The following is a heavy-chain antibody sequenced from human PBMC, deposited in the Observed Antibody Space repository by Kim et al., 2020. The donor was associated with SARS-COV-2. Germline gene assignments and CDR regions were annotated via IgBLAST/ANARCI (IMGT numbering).Heavy chain of an antibody. CDR1: GFTFSSYS. CDR2: ISSSSSYI. D-gene: IGHD6-19*01. Sequence: GGSLRLSCAASGFTFSSYSMNWVRQAPGKGLEWVSSISSSSSYIYYADSVKGRFTISRDNAKNSLYLQMNSLRAEDTAVYYCARGLYSSGWYHGNFDYWGQGTLVTVSS. CDR3: ARGLYSSGWYHGNFDY. J-gene: IGHJ4*02. V-gene: IGHV3-21*01.